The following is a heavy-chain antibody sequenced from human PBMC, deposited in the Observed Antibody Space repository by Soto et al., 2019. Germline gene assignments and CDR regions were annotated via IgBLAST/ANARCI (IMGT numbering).Heavy chain of an antibody. CDR3: ARGAVADTSFDY. D-gene: IGHD6-19*01. CDR2: IYHSGST. Sequence: QVQLQESGPGLVKPSGTLSLTCAVSGGSFSSSNWWSWLRQPPGKGLEWIGEIYHSGSTNYNPSLNRRVTRSVDKSTNKFSLQLSSVAAADTAVYYWARGAVADTSFDYWGQGTLVTVSS. CDR1: GGSFSSSNW. J-gene: IGHJ4*02. V-gene: IGHV4-4*02.